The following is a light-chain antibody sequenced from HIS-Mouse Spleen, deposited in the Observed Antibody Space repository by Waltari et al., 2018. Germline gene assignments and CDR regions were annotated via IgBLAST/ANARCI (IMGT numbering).Light chain of an antibody. Sequence: QSALTQPASVSGSPGQSITISCTGTSSDVGRYNLVSWYQQHPGKAPKLMIDEGSKRPSGVSNRCSGSKSVNTASLTISGLKAEDEADYYCCSYAGSSTWVFGGGTKLTVL. J-gene: IGLJ3*02. CDR1: SSDVGRYNL. CDR2: EGS. V-gene: IGLV2-23*01. CDR3: CSYAGSSTWV.